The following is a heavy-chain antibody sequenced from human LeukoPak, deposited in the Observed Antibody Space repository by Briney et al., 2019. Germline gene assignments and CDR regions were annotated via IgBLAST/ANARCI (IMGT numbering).Heavy chain of an antibody. D-gene: IGHD1-7*01. CDR2: ISPTSSYM. J-gene: IGHJ5*02. CDR1: GFTFTDFY. CDR3: AKGGSAGITGTTRFDP. Sequence: GGSLRLSCAASGFTFTDFYMNWVRQAPGKGLEWVSWISPTSSYMYYADSVKGRFTISRDNAKNSLYLQMNSLRAEDTALYYCAKGGSAGITGTTRFDPWGQGTLVTVSS. V-gene: IGHV3-21*04.